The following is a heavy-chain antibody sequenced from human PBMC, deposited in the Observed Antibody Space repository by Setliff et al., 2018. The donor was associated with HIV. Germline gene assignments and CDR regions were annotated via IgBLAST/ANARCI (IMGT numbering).Heavy chain of an antibody. CDR1: GASIRATSYP. CDR2: TYYTGNT. V-gene: IGHV4-39*01. D-gene: IGHD4-17*01. CDR3: ARHYQDYVFDN. J-gene: IGHJ4*02. Sequence: KTSETLSLTCNVTGASIRATSYPWGWVRQAPGKGLKWIGSTYYTGNTYYNPSFKSRVTISVDTSTNQFSLRLTSVTASDTAVYFCARHYQDYVFDNWGRGTRVTV.